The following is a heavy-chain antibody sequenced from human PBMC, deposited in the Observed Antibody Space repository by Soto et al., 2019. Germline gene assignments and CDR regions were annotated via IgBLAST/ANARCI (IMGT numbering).Heavy chain of an antibody. D-gene: IGHD3-16*02. CDR3: ARYRTKVPVASDV. V-gene: IGHV1-8*01. CDR2: MNPSGRNT. Sequence: QVQLVQSGAEVKKPGASVQVSCKASGLAFPIDDIIWVRQTIGQGLEFMGWMNPSGRNTGYAQKFQGRATFTRNTPTSTAYMDLSGLRSEDTAVYYCARYRTKVPVASDVWGQGTMVTVSS. CDR1: GLAFPIDD. J-gene: IGHJ3*01.